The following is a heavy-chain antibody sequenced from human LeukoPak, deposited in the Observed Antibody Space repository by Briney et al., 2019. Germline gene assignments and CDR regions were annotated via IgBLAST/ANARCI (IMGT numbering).Heavy chain of an antibody. CDR3: ARDKGWSGYGADY. D-gene: IGHD3-3*01. V-gene: IGHV3-48*04. CDR2: ITSTTSTI. Sequence: GGSLRLSCAASGFTLSTYAMNWVRQAPGRGLEWVSHITSTTSTIFYADSVKGRFTISRDIASNSLYLQMTSLRVEDTAVYYCARDKGWSGYGADYWGQGTLVTVSS. J-gene: IGHJ4*02. CDR1: GFTLSTYA.